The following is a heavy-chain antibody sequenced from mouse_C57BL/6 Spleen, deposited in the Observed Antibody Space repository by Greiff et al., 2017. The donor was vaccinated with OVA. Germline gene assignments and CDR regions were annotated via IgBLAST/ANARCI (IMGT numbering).Heavy chain of an antibody. CDR2: IYPGNSDP. CDR1: GYTFTSYW. Sequence: VQLQQSGTVLARPGASVKMSCKTSGYTFTSYWMHWVKQRPGQGLEWIGAIYPGNSDPSYNQKFKGKAKLTAVTSASTAYMELSSLTNEDSAVYYCTRSATTTVVDTYWGQGTLVTVSA. V-gene: IGHV1-5*01. D-gene: IGHD1-1*01. CDR3: TRSATTTVVDTY. J-gene: IGHJ3*01.